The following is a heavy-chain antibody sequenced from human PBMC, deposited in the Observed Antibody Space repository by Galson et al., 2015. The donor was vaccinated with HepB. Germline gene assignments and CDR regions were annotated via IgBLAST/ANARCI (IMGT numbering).Heavy chain of an antibody. CDR1: GFTFDDYA. V-gene: IGHV3-9*01. CDR2: ISWNSGSI. D-gene: IGHD6-13*01. CDR3: AKEGGQQLVGAFDI. Sequence: SLRLSCAASGFTFDDYAMHWVRQAPGKGLEWVSGISWNSGSIGYADSVKGRFTISRDNAKNSLYLQMNSLRAEDTALYYCAKEGGQQLVGAFDIWGQGTMVTVSS. J-gene: IGHJ3*02.